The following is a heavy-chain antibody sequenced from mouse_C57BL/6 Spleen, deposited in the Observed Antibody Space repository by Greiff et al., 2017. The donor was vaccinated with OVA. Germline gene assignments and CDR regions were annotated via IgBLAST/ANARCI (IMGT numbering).Heavy chain of an antibody. Sequence: VKLQESGPELVKPGASVKISCKASGYTFTDYYINWVKQRPGQGLEWIGWIFPGSGSTYYNEKFKGKATLTVAKSSSTAYMLLSSLTSEDSAVYFCASHYYGVYYFDYWGQGTTLTVSS. CDR2: IFPGSGST. J-gene: IGHJ2*01. V-gene: IGHV1-75*01. D-gene: IGHD1-1*01. CDR3: ASHYYGVYYFDY. CDR1: GYTFTDYY.